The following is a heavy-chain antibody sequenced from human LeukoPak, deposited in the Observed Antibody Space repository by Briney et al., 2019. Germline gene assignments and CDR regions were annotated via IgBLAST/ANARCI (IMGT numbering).Heavy chain of an antibody. CDR2: TYPADSTA. Sequence: GESLKISCKASGYSFTTYWIGWVRQMPGKGLEWMGITYPADSTAHYSPSFQGQVTISVDKSINTAYLQWSRLKASDTAMYYCARHPKRGYSGYESDYWGQGTLVTVSS. CDR3: ARHPKRGYSGYESDY. J-gene: IGHJ4*02. CDR1: GYSFTTYW. V-gene: IGHV5-51*01. D-gene: IGHD5-12*01.